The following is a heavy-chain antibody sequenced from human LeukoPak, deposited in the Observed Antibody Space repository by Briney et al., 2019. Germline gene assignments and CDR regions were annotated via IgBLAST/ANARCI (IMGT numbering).Heavy chain of an antibody. J-gene: IGHJ4*02. CDR3: ARQGISTNWYLFDY. D-gene: IGHD6-13*01. CDR2: VYYSGST. V-gene: IGHV4-59*08. CDR1: GGSTSSYY. Sequence: PSETLSLTCTVSGGSTSSYYWSWIRQPPGKGLEWIGYVYYSGSTNYNPSLMSRVTISVDTSKNQFSLKLSSVTAADTAVYYCARQGISTNWYLFDYWGQGTLVTVSS.